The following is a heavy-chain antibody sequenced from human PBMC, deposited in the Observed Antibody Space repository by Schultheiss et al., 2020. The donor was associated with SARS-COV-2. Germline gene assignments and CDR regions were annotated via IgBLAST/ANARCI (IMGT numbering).Heavy chain of an antibody. CDR2: ISGSGGST. D-gene: IGHD7-27*01. J-gene: IGHJ4*02. CDR1: GFTFSSYA. Sequence: GGSLRLSCAASGFTFSSYAMSWVRQAPGKGLEWVSAISGSGGSTYYTDSVKGRFTISRDNSKSTLYLQMNSLRDEDTAVYYCARERAPLAGDCIDYWGQGTQVTVSS. V-gene: IGHV3-23*01. CDR3: ARERAPLAGDCIDY.